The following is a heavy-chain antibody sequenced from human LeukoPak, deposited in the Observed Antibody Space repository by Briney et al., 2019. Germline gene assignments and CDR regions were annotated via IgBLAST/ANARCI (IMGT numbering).Heavy chain of an antibody. D-gene: IGHD3-10*01. J-gene: IGHJ4*02. CDR1: GYTFTGYY. Sequence: ASVKVSCKASGYTFTGYYMHWVRQAPGQGLEWMGWINPNSGGTNYAQKFQGRVTMTRDTSISTAYMELSRLRSDDTAVYYCARDRETLWFGELLYFDYWGQGTLATVSS. CDR3: ARDRETLWFGELLYFDY. V-gene: IGHV1-2*02. CDR2: INPNSGGT.